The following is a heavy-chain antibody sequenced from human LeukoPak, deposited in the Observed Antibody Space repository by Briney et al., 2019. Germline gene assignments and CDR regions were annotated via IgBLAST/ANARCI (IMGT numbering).Heavy chain of an antibody. CDR2: INPNSGGT. D-gene: IGHD3-10*01. CDR3: ARDRVVRGVFYYYYYYMDV. V-gene: IGHV1-2*02. CDR1: GYTFTGYY. Sequence: ASVKVSCKASGYTFTGYYMHWVRPAPGQGLEWMGWINPNSGGTNYAQKFQGRVTMTRDTSISTAYMELSRLRSDDTAVYYCARDRVVRGVFYYYYYYMDVWGKGTTVTVSS. J-gene: IGHJ6*03.